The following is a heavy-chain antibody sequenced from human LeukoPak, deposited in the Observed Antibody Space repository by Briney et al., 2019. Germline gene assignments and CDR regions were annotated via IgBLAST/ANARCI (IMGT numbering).Heavy chain of an antibody. J-gene: IGHJ4*02. Sequence: GGSLRLSCAASGFTFDDYAMHWVRQAPGKGLEWVSGISWNSGSIGYADSVKGRFTISRDNAKNSLYLQMNSLRAEDMAVYYCAKDIELELRGIFDYWGQGTLVTVSS. CDR1: GFTFDDYA. CDR2: ISWNSGSI. V-gene: IGHV3-9*03. CDR3: AKDIELELRGIFDY. D-gene: IGHD1-7*01.